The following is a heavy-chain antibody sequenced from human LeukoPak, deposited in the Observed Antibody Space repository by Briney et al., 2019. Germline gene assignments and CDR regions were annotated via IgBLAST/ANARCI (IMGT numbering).Heavy chain of an antibody. J-gene: IGHJ6*03. V-gene: IGHV4-34*01. Sequence: SETLSLTCAVYGGSFSGYYWSWIRQPPGKGLEWIGEINHSGSTNYNPSLKSRVTISVDTSKNQFSLKLSSVTAADTAVYYCARHEYSSGWYDYYYYMDVWGKGTTVTISS. CDR1: GGSFSGYY. CDR3: ARHEYSSGWYDYYYYMDV. D-gene: IGHD6-19*01. CDR2: INHSGST.